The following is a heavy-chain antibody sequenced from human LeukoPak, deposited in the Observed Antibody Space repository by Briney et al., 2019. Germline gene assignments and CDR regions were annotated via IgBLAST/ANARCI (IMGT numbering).Heavy chain of an antibody. CDR1: RFTFSSYG. Sequence: PGRSLRLSCAASRFTFSSYGMHWVRQAPGKGLEWVAVISYDGSNKYYADSVKGRFTISRDNSKNTLYLQMNSLRAEDTALYYCAKDVIAAADTEGFDYWGQGTLVTVSS. CDR2: ISYDGSNK. V-gene: IGHV3-30*18. CDR3: AKDVIAAADTEGFDY. J-gene: IGHJ4*02. D-gene: IGHD6-13*01.